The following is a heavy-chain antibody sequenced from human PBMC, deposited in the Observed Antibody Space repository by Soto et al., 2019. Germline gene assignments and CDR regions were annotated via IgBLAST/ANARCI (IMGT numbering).Heavy chain of an antibody. Sequence: QVQLQESGPGLVKPSQTLSLTCTVSGGSISSGGYYWSWIRQHPGKGLEWIGYIYYSGSTYYNPSLKSRVTISVDTSKNQFSPKLSSVTAADTAVYYCAKGELRYFDWLPYFDYWGQGTLVTVSS. CDR2: IYYSGST. CDR3: AKGELRYFDWLPYFDY. D-gene: IGHD3-9*01. J-gene: IGHJ4*02. V-gene: IGHV4-31*03. CDR1: GGSISSGGYY.